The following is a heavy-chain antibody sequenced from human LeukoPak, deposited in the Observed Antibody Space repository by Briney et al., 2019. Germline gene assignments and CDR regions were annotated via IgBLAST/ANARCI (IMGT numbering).Heavy chain of an antibody. D-gene: IGHD3-22*01. J-gene: IGHJ4*02. Sequence: SETLSLTCTVSGGSISSSSYYWGWIRQPPGRGLEWIGSIYYSGSTYYNPSLKSRVTISVDTSKNQFSLKLSSVTAADTAVYYCARAKKRIAMIVVVTQGYFDYWGQGTLVTVSS. CDR2: IYYSGST. CDR1: GGSISSSSYY. V-gene: IGHV4-39*07. CDR3: ARAKKRIAMIVVVTQGYFDY.